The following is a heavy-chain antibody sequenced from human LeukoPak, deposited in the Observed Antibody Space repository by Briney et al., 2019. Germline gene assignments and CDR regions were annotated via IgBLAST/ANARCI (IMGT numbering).Heavy chain of an antibody. D-gene: IGHD5-18*01. V-gene: IGHV1-69*13. CDR1: GGTFISYA. J-gene: IGHJ4*02. Sequence: AASVKVSCKASGGTFISYAISWVRQAHGQGLECMGGIIPIFGTANYAQKFQGRVTITADESTSTAYMELRSLRSDDTAVYYCARTWIQLCLGCFDYWGQGTLVTVSS. CDR3: ARTWIQLCLGCFDY. CDR2: IIPIFGTA.